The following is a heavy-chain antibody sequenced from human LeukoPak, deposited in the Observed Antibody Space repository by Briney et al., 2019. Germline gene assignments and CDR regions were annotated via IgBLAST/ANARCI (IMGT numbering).Heavy chain of an antibody. CDR2: IYHSGST. D-gene: IGHD3-9*01. V-gene: IGHV4-38-2*02. Sequence: SETLSLTCTVSGYSISSGYYWGWIRQPPGKGLEWIGSIYHSGSTYYNPSLKSRVTISVDTSKNQFSLKLSSVTAADTAVYYCARGPYYDILTGYSAHFDYWGQGTLVTVSS. CDR3: ARGPYYDILTGYSAHFDY. CDR1: GYSISSGYY. J-gene: IGHJ4*02.